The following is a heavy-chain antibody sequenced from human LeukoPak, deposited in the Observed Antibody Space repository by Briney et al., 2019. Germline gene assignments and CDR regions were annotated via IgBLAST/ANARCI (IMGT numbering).Heavy chain of an antibody. V-gene: IGHV3-23*01. CDR3: AKDPATMIVVVISYYFDY. CDR1: GFTFSSYA. J-gene: IGHJ4*02. D-gene: IGHD3-22*01. Sequence: GGSLRLSCAASGFTFSSYAMSWVRQAPGKGLEWVSAISGSGGSTYYADSVKGRFTISRDNSKNTLYLQMNSLRAEDTAVYYCAKDPATMIVVVISYYFDYWGQGTLVTVSS. CDR2: ISGSGGST.